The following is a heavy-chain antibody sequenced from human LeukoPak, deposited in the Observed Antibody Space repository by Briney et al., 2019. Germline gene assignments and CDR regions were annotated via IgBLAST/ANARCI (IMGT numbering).Heavy chain of an antibody. CDR3: ARGGGFHIFDY. J-gene: IGHJ4*02. D-gene: IGHD4-23*01. CDR2: IYDSGST. Sequence: SETLSLTCIVSGGSVSSNSYYWSWIRQPPGKGLEWIGYIYDSGSTNYNPSLKSRVAISVDTSKNQFSLKLSSVTAADTAVYYCARGGGFHIFDYWGQGTLVTVSS. V-gene: IGHV4-61*01. CDR1: GGSVSSNSYY.